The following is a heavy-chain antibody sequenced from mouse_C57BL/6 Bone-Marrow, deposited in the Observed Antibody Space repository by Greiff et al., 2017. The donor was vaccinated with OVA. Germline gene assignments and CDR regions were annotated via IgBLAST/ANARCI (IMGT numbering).Heavy chain of an antibody. Sequence: VKLMESGPELVKPGASVKISCKASGYTFTNYYINWVKQRPGQGLEWIGWIFPGSGSTYYNEKFKGKATLTVDKSSSTAYMLLSSLTSEDSAVYFCARRRIPCYWGYFDVWGTGTTVTVSS. D-gene: IGHD2-12*01. J-gene: IGHJ1*03. CDR3: ARRRIPCYWGYFDV. CDR2: IFPGSGST. CDR1: GYTFTNYY. V-gene: IGHV1-75*01.